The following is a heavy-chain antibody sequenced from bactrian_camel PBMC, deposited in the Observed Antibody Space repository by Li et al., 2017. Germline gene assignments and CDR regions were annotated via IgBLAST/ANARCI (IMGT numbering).Heavy chain of an antibody. V-gene: IGHV3S53*01. CDR2: IDSDGST. D-gene: IGHD3*01. CDR3: AADRYAADCYLGSWYPNY. CDR1: GSALYSDYH. J-gene: IGHJ4*01. Sequence: HVQLVESGGGSVETGGSLKLSCASSGSALYSDYHMGWFRQAPGKERQRVATIDSDGSTDYADSVKGRFTISRDSVDGTLWLHMDTLKPEDTAMYYCAADRYAADCYLGSWYPNYWGQGTQVTVS.